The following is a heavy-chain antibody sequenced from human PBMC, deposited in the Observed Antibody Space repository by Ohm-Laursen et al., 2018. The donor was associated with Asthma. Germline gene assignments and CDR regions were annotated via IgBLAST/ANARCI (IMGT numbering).Heavy chain of an antibody. CDR2: INPSGGST. J-gene: IGHJ4*02. V-gene: IGHV1-69*11. CDR1: GGTFSSYA. Sequence: SSVKVSCKASGGTFSSYAISWVRQAPGQGLEWMGIINPSGGSTSYAQKFQGRVTITADESTSTAYMELSSLRSEDTAVYYCAAGGSGSYYADCWGQGTLVTVSS. D-gene: IGHD1-26*01. CDR3: AAGGSGSYYADC.